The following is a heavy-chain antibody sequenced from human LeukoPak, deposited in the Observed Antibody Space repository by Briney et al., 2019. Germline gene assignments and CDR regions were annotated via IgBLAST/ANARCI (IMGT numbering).Heavy chain of an antibody. D-gene: IGHD1-20*01. CDR2: IPYDGSNQ. V-gene: IGHV3-30*02. Sequence: PGGSLRLSCAASRFTFSSYGMYWVRQAPGKGLEWVTFIPYDGSNQYYAHSVKGRFTISRDNSKNTLYLQMNSLRAEDTAVYYCARGVTGTNYYYYYYMDVWGKGTTVTISS. CDR1: RFTFSSYG. CDR3: ARGVTGTNYYYYYYMDV. J-gene: IGHJ6*03.